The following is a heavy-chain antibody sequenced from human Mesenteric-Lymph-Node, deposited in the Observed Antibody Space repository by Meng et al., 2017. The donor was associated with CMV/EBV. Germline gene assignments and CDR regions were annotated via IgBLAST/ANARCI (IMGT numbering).Heavy chain of an antibody. D-gene: IGHD6-19*01. CDR3: AKGSGYSSGWYDY. J-gene: IGHJ4*02. CDR2: ISSSSSYI. Sequence: GESLKISCEASGFTVSTNYMNWVRQAPGKGLEWVSSISSSSSYIYYADSVKGRFTISRDNAKNSLYLQMNSLRAEDTAVYYCAKGSGYSSGWYDYWGQGTLVTVSS. V-gene: IGHV3-21*01. CDR1: GFTVSTNY.